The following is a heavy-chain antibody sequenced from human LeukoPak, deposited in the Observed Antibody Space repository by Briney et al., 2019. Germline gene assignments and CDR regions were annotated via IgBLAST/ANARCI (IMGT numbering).Heavy chain of an antibody. CDR2: IYYSGTT. J-gene: IGHJ4*02. V-gene: IGHV4-39*01. Sequence: SETLSLTCTVSGGSISSSSYYWGWIRQPPGKGLEWIGSIYYSGTTYYSPSLKSRVTISVDTSKNLFSLRLSSVTAADTAVYYCARRALPHYYDSSGYSPFDYWGQGTLVTVSS. D-gene: IGHD3-22*01. CDR1: GGSISSSSYY. CDR3: ARRALPHYYDSSGYSPFDY.